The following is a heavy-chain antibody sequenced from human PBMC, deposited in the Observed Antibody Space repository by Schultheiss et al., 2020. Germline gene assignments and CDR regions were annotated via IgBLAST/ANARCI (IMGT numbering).Heavy chain of an antibody. CDR3: ARDRHIVVVPAATPYGMDV. CDR1: GGSISSYY. V-gene: IGHV4-59*12. CDR2: IYYSGST. J-gene: IGHJ6*02. Sequence: SQTLSLTCTVSGGSISSYYWSWIRQPPGKGLEWIGYIYYSGSTYYNPSLKSRVTISVDTSKNQFSLKLSSVTAADTAVYYCARDRHIVVVPAATPYGMDVWGQGTTVTVSS. D-gene: IGHD2-2*01.